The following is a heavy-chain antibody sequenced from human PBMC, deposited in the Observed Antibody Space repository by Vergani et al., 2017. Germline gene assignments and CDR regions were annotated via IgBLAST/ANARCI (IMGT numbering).Heavy chain of an antibody. Sequence: QVQLQESGPGLVKPSQTLSLTCTVSGGSISSGSYYWSWIRQPPGKGLEWIGEINHSGSTNYNPSLKSRVTISVDTSKNQFSLKLSSVTAADTAVYYCAGLNYGSGSYPWGQGTLVTVSS. CDR1: GGSISSGSYY. CDR3: AGLNYGSGSYP. J-gene: IGHJ5*02. CDR2: INHSGST. D-gene: IGHD3-10*01. V-gene: IGHV4-39*07.